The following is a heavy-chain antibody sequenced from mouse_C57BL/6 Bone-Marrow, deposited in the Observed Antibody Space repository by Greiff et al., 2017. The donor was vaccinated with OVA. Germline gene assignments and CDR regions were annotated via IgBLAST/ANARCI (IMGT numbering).Heavy chain of an antibody. V-gene: IGHV14-3*01. CDR3: ARGNFGRSFYAMDY. D-gene: IGHD1-1*01. J-gene: IGHJ4*01. CDR2: IDPANDNT. CDR1: GFNIKNTY. Sequence: EVKLVESVAELVRPGASVKLSCTASGFNIKNTYMHWVKQRPEQGLEWIGRIDPANDNTKYAPKFQGKATMTADTSSNTAYLQLSSLSSEDTAVYCCARGNFGRSFYAMDYWGQGTSVTVSS.